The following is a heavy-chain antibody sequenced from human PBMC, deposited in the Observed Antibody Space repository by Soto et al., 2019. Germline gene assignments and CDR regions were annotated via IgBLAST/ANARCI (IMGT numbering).Heavy chain of an antibody. J-gene: IGHJ4*02. Sequence: PSDTLSLSCAVYGGSFYGYYWSWIRKPPGKGLEWIGEINHSGSTNYNPSLKSRVTISVDTSKNQFSLKLSSVTAADTAVYYCARAITMVRGLTINYFDYWGQGTLVTVS. CDR2: INHSGST. CDR3: ARAITMVRGLTINYFDY. D-gene: IGHD3-10*01. V-gene: IGHV4-34*01. CDR1: GGSFYGYY.